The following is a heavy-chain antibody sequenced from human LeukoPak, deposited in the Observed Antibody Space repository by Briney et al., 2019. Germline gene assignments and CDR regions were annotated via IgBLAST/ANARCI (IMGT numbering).Heavy chain of an antibody. D-gene: IGHD5-18*01. CDR1: GFTVSSNY. CDR2: IYSGGST. V-gene: IGHV3-66*01. CDR3: ARDLEYSYGTLDY. Sequence: PGGSLRLSCAASGFTVSSNYMSWVRQAPGKGLEWVSVIYSGGSTYYADSVKGRFTISRDNSKNTLYLQMNSLRAEDTAVYYCARDLEYSYGTLDYWGQGTLVTVSS. J-gene: IGHJ4*02.